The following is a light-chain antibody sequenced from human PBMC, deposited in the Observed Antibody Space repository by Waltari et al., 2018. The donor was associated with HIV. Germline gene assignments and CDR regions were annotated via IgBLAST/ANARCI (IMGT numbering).Light chain of an antibody. V-gene: IGKV2-30*01. CDR2: KIA. J-gene: IGKJ1*01. CDR1: QSLIYTDGSTY. Sequence: EAVLTQSPVSLSVALGRPASISCISSQSLIYTDGSTYLNWFHQRPGQSPRRLIYKIANRDSGVPDRFSGSGSVTEFTLHISRVEAEDVGIFYCMQSTHWPGTFGQGTKVEIQ. CDR3: MQSTHWPGT.